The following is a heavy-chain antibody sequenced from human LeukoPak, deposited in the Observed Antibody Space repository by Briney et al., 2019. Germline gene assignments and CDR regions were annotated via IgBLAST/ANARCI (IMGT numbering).Heavy chain of an antibody. CDR2: ITASGGST. CDR1: GFTFSTYA. J-gene: IGHJ4*02. Sequence: GGSLRLSCAASGFTFSTYAMNWVRQAPGKGLEWVSTITASGGSTYYADSVKGRFTISRDNSKNTLYMQMNSPRAEDTAVYYCAKKYSYFDSWGQGTLVTVSS. D-gene: IGHD2/OR15-2a*01. V-gene: IGHV3-23*01. CDR3: AKKYSYFDS.